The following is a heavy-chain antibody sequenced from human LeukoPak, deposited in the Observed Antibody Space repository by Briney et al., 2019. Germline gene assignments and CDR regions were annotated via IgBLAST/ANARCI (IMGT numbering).Heavy chain of an antibody. D-gene: IGHD4-17*01. Sequence: GGSLRLSCAASGFTFSSYGMHWVRQAPGKGLEGVAVISYDGSNKYYADSVKGRFTISRDNSKNTLYLQMNSLRAEDTAVYYCAKILRQDYYYGMDVWGQGTTVTVSS. CDR3: AKILRQDYYYGMDV. CDR1: GFTFSSYG. V-gene: IGHV3-30*18. J-gene: IGHJ6*02. CDR2: ISYDGSNK.